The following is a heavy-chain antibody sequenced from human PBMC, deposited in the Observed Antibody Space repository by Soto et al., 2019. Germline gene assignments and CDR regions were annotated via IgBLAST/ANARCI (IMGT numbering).Heavy chain of an antibody. CDR1: GFTFSSYA. V-gene: IGHV3-23*01. CDR2: ISGSGGST. J-gene: IGHJ4*02. Sequence: GSLRLSCAASGFTFSSYAMSWVRQAPGKGLEWVSAISGSGGSTYYADSVKGRFTISRDNSKNTLYLQMNSLRAEDTAVYYCATNYYGSGSYYSGPQYFDYWGQGTLVTVSS. D-gene: IGHD3-10*01. CDR3: ATNYYGSGSYYSGPQYFDY.